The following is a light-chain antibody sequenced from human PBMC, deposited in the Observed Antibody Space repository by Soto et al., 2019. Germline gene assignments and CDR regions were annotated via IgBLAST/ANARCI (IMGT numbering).Light chain of an antibody. J-gene: IGKJ4*01. V-gene: IGKV3-20*01. CDR3: QQYGSSPPLT. Sequence: EIVLMQSPGTLSLAPGERATLSCRASQSVSNTYVAWYQQKPGQAPRLLIAGASSRATGIPDRFSGSGSGTDFTLTISRLEPEYFAVYYCQQYGSSPPLTFGGGTKVEIK. CDR1: QSVSNTY. CDR2: GAS.